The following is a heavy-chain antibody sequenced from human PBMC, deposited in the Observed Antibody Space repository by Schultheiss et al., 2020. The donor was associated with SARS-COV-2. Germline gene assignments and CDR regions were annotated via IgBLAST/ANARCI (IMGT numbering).Heavy chain of an antibody. CDR1: GGSISSGYY. V-gene: IGHV4-38-2*02. CDR2: LYHSGNT. J-gene: IGHJ6*02. Sequence: SETLSLTCTVSGGSISSGYYWGWIRQPPGKGLEWIGSLYHSGNTYYNPSLKSRVTISVDTSKNQFSLKLSSVTAADTAVYYCVGTIFGVVTDYYYYGMDVWGPGTTVTVSS. D-gene: IGHD3-3*01. CDR3: VGTIFGVVTDYYYYGMDV.